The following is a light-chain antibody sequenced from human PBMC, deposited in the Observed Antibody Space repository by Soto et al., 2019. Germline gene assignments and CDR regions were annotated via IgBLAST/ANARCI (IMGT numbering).Light chain of an antibody. CDR1: QSVSSSY. J-gene: IGKJ1*01. V-gene: IGKV3-20*01. CDR2: GAS. Sequence: EIVLTQSPGTLSLSPGERATLSCRASQSVSSSYLAWYQQKPGQAPRLLIYGASSRATGIPDRFSGSASGTDFTLTISRLEPEDFAVYYCQQYGTSLPWTFGQGTKVDIK. CDR3: QQYGTSLPWT.